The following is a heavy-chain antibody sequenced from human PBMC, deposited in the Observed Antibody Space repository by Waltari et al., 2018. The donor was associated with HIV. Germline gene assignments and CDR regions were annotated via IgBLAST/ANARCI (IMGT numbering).Heavy chain of an antibody. J-gene: IGHJ6*02. CDR2: IISSSSYI. CDR3: ARSVYSYGYLTYYYGMDV. D-gene: IGHD5-18*01. V-gene: IGHV3-21*01. Sequence: EVQLVESGGGLVKPGGSLRLSCAASGFTFSSYSMNWVRQAPGKGLEWVSSIISSSSYIYYADSVKGRFTISRDNAKNSLYLQMNSLRAEDTAVYYCARSVYSYGYLTYYYGMDVWGQGTTVTVSS. CDR1: GFTFSSYS.